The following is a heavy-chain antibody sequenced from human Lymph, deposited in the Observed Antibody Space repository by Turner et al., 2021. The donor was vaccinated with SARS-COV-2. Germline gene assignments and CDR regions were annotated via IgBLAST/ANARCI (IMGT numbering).Heavy chain of an antibody. CDR2: ISNSGSS. CDR3: ARHGNELVIQL. J-gene: IGHJ4*02. CDR1: GGSISSYY. Sequence: QVQLQESGPGLVKPSETLSLTCTVSGGSISSYYWSWNRQTPGKGLEWIGYISNSGSSYYTPALKSRVTISLDTSKNQFSLKLSSVTAADTALYYCARHGNELVIQLWGQGTLVTVSS. D-gene: IGHD5-18*01. V-gene: IGHV4-59*08.